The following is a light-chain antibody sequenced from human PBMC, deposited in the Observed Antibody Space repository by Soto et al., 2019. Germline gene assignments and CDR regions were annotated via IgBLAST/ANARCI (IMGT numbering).Light chain of an antibody. Sequence: EILLTQVPATLSVSPVERATLSCRASQRVRRQLAWYQQTPRQAPRLLIDYASNRATSIPARWRGRGAWTDVTLTISSLEPEDFSVVYCQQRSNWPRAFGQGTRLEIK. CDR3: QQRSNWPRA. V-gene: IGKV3-11*01. CDR1: QRVRRQ. CDR2: YAS. J-gene: IGKJ5*01.